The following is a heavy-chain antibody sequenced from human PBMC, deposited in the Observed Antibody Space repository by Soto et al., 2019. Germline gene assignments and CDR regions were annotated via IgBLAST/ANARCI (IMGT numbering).Heavy chain of an antibody. CDR3: AKDSTMITFGGVIVDPYYFDY. CDR2: ISYDGSNK. Sequence: GGSLRLSCAASGFTFSSYGMHWVRQAPGKGLEWVAVISYDGSNKYYADSVKGRFTISRDNSENTLYLQMNSLRAEDTAVYYCAKDSTMITFGGVIVDPYYFDYWGQGTLVTVSS. CDR1: GFTFSSYG. J-gene: IGHJ4*02. V-gene: IGHV3-30*18. D-gene: IGHD3-16*02.